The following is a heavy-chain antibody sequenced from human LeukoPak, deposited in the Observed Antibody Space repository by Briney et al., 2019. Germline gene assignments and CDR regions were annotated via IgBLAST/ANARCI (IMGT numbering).Heavy chain of an antibody. CDR2: INPSGGST. CDR3: ARDPGVRNWNGPQFDY. D-gene: IGHD1-20*01. V-gene: IGHV1-46*01. CDR1: GYTFTSYY. Sequence: ASVKVSCKESGYTFTSYYMHWVRQAPGQGLEWMGIINPSGGSTSYAQKFQGRVTMTRDTSTSTAYMELRSLRSDDTAVYYCARDPGVRNWNGPQFDYWGQGTLVTVSS. J-gene: IGHJ4*02.